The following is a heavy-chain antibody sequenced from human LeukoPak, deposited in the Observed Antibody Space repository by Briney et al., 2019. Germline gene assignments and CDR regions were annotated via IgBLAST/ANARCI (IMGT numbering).Heavy chain of an antibody. CDR2: IIPIFGTA. V-gene: IGHV1-69*13. CDR3: ARGYSYEYYYYGMDV. J-gene: IGHJ6*02. Sequence: SVKVSCKASGGTFSSYAISWVRQAPGQGLEWMGGIIPIFGTANYAQKFQGRVTITADESTSTAYMELSSLRSEDTAVYYCARGYSYEYYYYGMDVWGQGTTVTVSS. D-gene: IGHD5-18*01. CDR1: GGTFSSYA.